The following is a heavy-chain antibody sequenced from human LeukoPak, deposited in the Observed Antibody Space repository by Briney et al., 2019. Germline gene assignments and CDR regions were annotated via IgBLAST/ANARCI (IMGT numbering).Heavy chain of an antibody. CDR3: AREIGSSPWFDY. J-gene: IGHJ4*02. CDR2: IYHSGST. V-gene: IGHV4-4*02. CDR1: GGSISSSSW. D-gene: IGHD6-13*01. Sequence: SGTLSLTCAVSGGSISSSSWWNWVRQPPGKGLEWIGEIYHSGSTNYNPSLRSRVTISVDKSKNQFSLNLSSVTAADTAVYYCAREIGSSPWFDYWGQGTLVTISS.